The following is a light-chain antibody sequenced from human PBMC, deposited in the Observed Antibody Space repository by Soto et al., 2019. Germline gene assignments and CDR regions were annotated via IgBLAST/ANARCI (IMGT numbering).Light chain of an antibody. J-gene: IGLJ2*01. V-gene: IGLV1-40*01. CDR1: SSNIGAGYD. Sequence: QSVLTQPPSVSGAPGQRVTISCTGSSSNIGAGYDVQWYQQLPGTAPKLLIYGNSNRPSGVPDRVSGSNSGTSASLAITGLQAEDEADYYCQSDDSSLSGVVFGGGTKVTVL. CDR2: GNS. CDR3: QSDDSSLSGVV.